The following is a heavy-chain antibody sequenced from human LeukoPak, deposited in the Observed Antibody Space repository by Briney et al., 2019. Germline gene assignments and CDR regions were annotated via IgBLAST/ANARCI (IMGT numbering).Heavy chain of an antibody. CDR3: AKDRTSVDSFDH. D-gene: IGHD2-2*01. V-gene: IGHV3-21*04. CDR1: GFTFSSYS. Sequence: GGSLRLSCAASGFTFSSYSMNWVRQAPGKGLEWVSSISSSSSYIYYADSVKGRFTISRDNAKNSLYLQMNSLRAEDTAVYYCAKDRTSVDSFDHWGQGTLVTVSS. J-gene: IGHJ4*02. CDR2: ISSSSSYI.